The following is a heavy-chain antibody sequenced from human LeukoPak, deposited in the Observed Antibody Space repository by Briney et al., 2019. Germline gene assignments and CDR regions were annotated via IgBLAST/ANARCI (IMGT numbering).Heavy chain of an antibody. Sequence: GGSLRLSCAASGFTFRNYAVSWVRQAPGKGLEWVSAISGSGINTYYADSVKGRFTISRDNSKNTLYLQMNSLRAEDTAVYYCAKNRVVFNWNYAYYFDYWGQGTLVTVSS. V-gene: IGHV3-23*01. CDR1: GFTFRNYA. J-gene: IGHJ4*02. CDR2: ISGSGINT. D-gene: IGHD1-7*01. CDR3: AKNRVVFNWNYAYYFDY.